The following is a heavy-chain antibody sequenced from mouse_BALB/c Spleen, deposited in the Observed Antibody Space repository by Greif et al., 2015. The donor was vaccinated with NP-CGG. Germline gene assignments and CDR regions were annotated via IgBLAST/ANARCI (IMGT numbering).Heavy chain of an antibody. CDR1: GFTFSSYG. Sequence: EVHLVESGGGLVQPGGSLKLSCAASGFTFSSYGMSWVRQTPDKRLELVATINSNGGSTYYPDSVKGRFTISRDNAKNTLYLQMSSLKSEDTAMYYCARDYGNTFDYWGQGTTLTVSS. D-gene: IGHD2-1*01. V-gene: IGHV5-6-3*01. J-gene: IGHJ2*01. CDR2: INSNGGST. CDR3: ARDYGNTFDY.